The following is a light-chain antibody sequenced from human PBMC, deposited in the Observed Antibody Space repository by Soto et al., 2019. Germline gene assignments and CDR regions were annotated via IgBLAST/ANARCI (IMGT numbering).Light chain of an antibody. CDR2: KAS. Sequence: DIQMTQSPSTLSASVGDRVTITCRASQSISSLLAWHQQKPGKAPKLLISKASSLQSGAPSRFSGSGSGTEFTLTISSLQPDDFATYYCQQYNSYRAFGQGTKVDIK. V-gene: IGKV1-5*03. CDR1: QSISSL. CDR3: QQYNSYRA. J-gene: IGKJ1*01.